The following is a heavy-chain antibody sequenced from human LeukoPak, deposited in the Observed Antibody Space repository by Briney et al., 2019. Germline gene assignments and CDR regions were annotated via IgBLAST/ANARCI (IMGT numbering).Heavy chain of an antibody. Sequence: GSLRLSCAASGFTFSSYAMSWVRQAPGKGLEWIGYIYYSGSTNYNPSLKSRVTISVDTSKNQFSLKLSSVTAADTAVYYCARDYYDSSGDYAFDIWGQGTMVTVSS. CDR2: IYYSGST. CDR1: GFTFSSYA. V-gene: IGHV4-59*01. J-gene: IGHJ3*02. CDR3: ARDYYDSSGDYAFDI. D-gene: IGHD3-22*01.